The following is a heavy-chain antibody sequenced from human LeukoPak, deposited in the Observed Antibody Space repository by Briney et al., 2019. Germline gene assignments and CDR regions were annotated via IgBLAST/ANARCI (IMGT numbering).Heavy chain of an antibody. Sequence: GGSLRLSCAASGFTFSSYEMNWVRQAPGKGLEWVSYISSSGSTIYYADSVKGRFTISRDNAKNSLYLQMNSLRAEDAAVYYCARDGNGRWFGELPDAFDYWGQGTLVTVSS. CDR1: GFTFSSYE. D-gene: IGHD3-10*01. CDR2: ISSSGSTI. V-gene: IGHV3-48*03. J-gene: IGHJ4*02. CDR3: ARDGNGRWFGELPDAFDY.